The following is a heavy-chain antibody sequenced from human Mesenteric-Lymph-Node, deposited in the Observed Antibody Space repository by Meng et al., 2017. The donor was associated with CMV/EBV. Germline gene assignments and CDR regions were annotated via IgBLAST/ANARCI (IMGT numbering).Heavy chain of an antibody. CDR1: GGSVSSGSYY. D-gene: IGHD5-12*01. CDR2: IYYSGST. J-gene: IGHJ5*02. CDR3: ARVRVATIRGVGWLDP. Sequence: GSLRLSCTVSGGSVSSGSYYWSWIRQPPGKGLEWIGYIYYSGSTNYNPSLKSRVTISVDTSKNQFSLKLSSVTAADTAVYYCARVRVATIRGVGWLDPWGQGTLVTVSS. V-gene: IGHV4-61*01.